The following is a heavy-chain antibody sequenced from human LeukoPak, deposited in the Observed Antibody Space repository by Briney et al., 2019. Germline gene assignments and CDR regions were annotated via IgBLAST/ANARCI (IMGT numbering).Heavy chain of an antibody. CDR3: VGYASGSYKVDY. Sequence: GGSLRLSCSASRFTFNTYAMHWVRQAPGKGLEYVSAISSNGGTTNYADSVRGRFTISRDNSKNTLYLQLSALRAEDTALYYCVGYASGSYKVDYWGQETLVIVSS. J-gene: IGHJ4*02. V-gene: IGHV3-64D*06. D-gene: IGHD3-10*01. CDR2: ISSNGGTT. CDR1: RFTFNTYA.